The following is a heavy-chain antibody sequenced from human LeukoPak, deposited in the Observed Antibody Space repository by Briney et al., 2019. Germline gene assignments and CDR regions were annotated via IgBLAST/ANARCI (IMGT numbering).Heavy chain of an antibody. CDR2: IYTSGST. D-gene: IGHD3-22*01. CDR3: ARGTYYYDSSGYYHDAFDI. Sequence: PSETLSLTCTVSGGSISSGSYYWSWIRQPAGKGLEWIGRIYTSGSTNYNPSLKSRVTISVDTSKNQFSLKLSSVTAADTAVYYCARGTYYYDSSGYYHDAFDIWGQGTMVTVSS. V-gene: IGHV4-61*02. J-gene: IGHJ3*02. CDR1: GGSISSGSYY.